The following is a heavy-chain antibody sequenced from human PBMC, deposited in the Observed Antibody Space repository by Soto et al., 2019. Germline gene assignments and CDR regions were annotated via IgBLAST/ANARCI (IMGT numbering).Heavy chain of an antibody. V-gene: IGHV4-39*01. Sequence: QLQLQESGPGLVKPSETLSLTCTVSGGSISSSSYYWGWIRQPPGKGLEWIGSIYYSGSTYYNPSLKSRVTISVDTSKNQFSLKLSSVTAADTAVYYCARHRGIVVVPAATNFDYWGQGTLVTVSS. J-gene: IGHJ4*02. CDR3: ARHRGIVVVPAATNFDY. D-gene: IGHD2-2*01. CDR1: GGSISSSSYY. CDR2: IYYSGST.